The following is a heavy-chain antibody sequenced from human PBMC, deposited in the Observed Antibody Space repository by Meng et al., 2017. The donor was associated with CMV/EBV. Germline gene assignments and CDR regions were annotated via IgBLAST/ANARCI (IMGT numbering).Heavy chain of an antibody. CDR2: ISSSSSDI. Sequence: GESLKISCAASGFTFSSYSMNWVRQAPGKGLEWVSSISSSSSDIYYADSVKGRFTISRDNAKNSLYLQMNSLRAEDTAVYYCARDTITMIASDYWGQGTLVTVSS. CDR1: GFTFSSYS. D-gene: IGHD3-22*01. CDR3: ARDTITMIASDY. J-gene: IGHJ4*02. V-gene: IGHV3-21*01.